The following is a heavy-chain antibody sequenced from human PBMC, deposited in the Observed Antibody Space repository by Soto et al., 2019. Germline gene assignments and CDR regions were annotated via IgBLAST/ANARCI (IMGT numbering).Heavy chain of an antibody. Sequence: SVKVSCKASGFTFTSSAVQWVRQARGQRLEWIGWIVVGSGNTNYAQKFQERVTITRDMSTSTAYMELSSLRSEDTAVYYCAAVWWQPRYFDYWGQGTLVTVSS. CDR3: AAVWWQPRYFDY. CDR1: GFTFTSSA. CDR2: IVVGSGNT. D-gene: IGHD5-12*01. V-gene: IGHV1-58*01. J-gene: IGHJ4*02.